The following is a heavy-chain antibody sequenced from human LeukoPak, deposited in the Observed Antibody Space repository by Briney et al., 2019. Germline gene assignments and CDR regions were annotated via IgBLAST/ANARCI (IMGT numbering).Heavy chain of an antibody. V-gene: IGHV4-59*11. D-gene: IGHD3-10*01. Sequence: PSETLSLTCTVSGGSISRHYWSWIRQPPGKGLEWIGYIYYSGSTNYNPSLKSRVTISVDTSKNQFSLKLSSVTAADTAVYYCARGSGLLWFGELFGYWGQGTLVTVSS. CDR3: ARGSGLLWFGELFGY. J-gene: IGHJ4*02. CDR1: GGSISRHY. CDR2: IYYSGST.